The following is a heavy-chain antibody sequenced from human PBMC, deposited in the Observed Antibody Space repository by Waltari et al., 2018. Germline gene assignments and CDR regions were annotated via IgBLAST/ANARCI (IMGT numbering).Heavy chain of an antibody. V-gene: IGHV3-48*03. Sequence: EVQLVESGGGLVQPGGSLRLSCAASGFTFSSYEMNWVRQAPGKGLEWFSYISSSGIAIYYADSVKGRFTISRDNAKNSLYLQMNSLRAEDTAVYYCARFRRDGYHYFDYWGQGTLVTVSS. D-gene: IGHD5-12*01. CDR2: ISSSGIAI. CDR1: GFTFSSYE. J-gene: IGHJ4*02. CDR3: ARFRRDGYHYFDY.